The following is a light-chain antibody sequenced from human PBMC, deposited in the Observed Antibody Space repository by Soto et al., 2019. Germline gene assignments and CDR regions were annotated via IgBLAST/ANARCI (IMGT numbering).Light chain of an antibody. CDR3: QDYGSSEWT. CDR1: QNVRSNY. CDR2: GAS. J-gene: IGKJ1*01. Sequence: EIVLTQSPGTLSLSPGERVTLSCRASQNVRSNYLAWYQQKPGQAPRLLIYGASTRASGIPERFSGSGSGTDFTLTISRLAPEYFAVYYCQDYGSSEWTFGQGTKVDIK. V-gene: IGKV3-20*01.